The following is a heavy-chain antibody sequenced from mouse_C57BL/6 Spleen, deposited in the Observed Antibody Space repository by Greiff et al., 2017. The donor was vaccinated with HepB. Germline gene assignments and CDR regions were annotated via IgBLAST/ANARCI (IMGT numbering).Heavy chain of an antibody. V-gene: IGHV1-50*01. CDR1: GYTFTSYW. J-gene: IGHJ4*01. Sequence: VQLQQPGAELVKPGASVKLSCKASGYTFTSYWMQWVKQRPGQGLEWIGEIDPSDSYTNYNQKFKGKATLTVDTSSSTAYMQLSSLTSEDSAVYYCARFRGNSAYYYAMDYWGQGTSVTVSS. D-gene: IGHD2-1*01. CDR3: ARFRGNSAYYYAMDY. CDR2: IDPSDSYT.